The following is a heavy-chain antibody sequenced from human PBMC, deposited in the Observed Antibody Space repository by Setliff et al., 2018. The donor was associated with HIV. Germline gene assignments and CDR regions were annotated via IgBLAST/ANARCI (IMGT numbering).Heavy chain of an antibody. CDR3: ARTILDPSGATIGHRGMDV. CDR2: IIPILGIA. Sequence: ASVKVSCKASGYTFTSYYMHWVRQAPGQGLEWMGGIIPILGIANYAQKFQGRVTITADESTSTAYMELSSLRSEDTAVYYCARTILDPSGATIGHRGMDVWGQGTTVTVSS. D-gene: IGHD5-12*01. J-gene: IGHJ6*02. V-gene: IGHV1-69*10. CDR1: GYTFTSYY.